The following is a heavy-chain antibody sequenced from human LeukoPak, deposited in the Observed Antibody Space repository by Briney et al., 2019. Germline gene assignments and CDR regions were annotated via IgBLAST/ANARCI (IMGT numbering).Heavy chain of an antibody. D-gene: IGHD1-26*01. V-gene: IGHV1-18*01. CDR1: GYSFTSYG. CDR3: ARGGKNYFDF. CDR2: ISAYDGET. Sequence: ASVTLSCKASGYSFTSYGISWVREAPGRGLEWVGYISAYDGETRYAQKFQGRVTLTTDTSTGTVYMEMRRLRSDDTAVYYCARGGKNYFDFWGQGTLVTVSS. J-gene: IGHJ4*02.